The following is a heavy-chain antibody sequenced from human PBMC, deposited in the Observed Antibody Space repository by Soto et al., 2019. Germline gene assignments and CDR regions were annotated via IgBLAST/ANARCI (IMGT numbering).Heavy chain of an antibody. CDR1: GGSISSGGYS. J-gene: IGHJ5*02. V-gene: IGHV4-30-2*01. D-gene: IGHD2-2*01. CDR3: ARVPDR. Sequence: TSETLSLNCAVSGGSISSGGYSWSWIRQPPGKGLEWIGYIYHSGSTYYNPSLKSRVTISVDRSKNQFSLKLSSVTAADTAVYYCARVPDRWGQGTLVTVSS. CDR2: IYHSGST.